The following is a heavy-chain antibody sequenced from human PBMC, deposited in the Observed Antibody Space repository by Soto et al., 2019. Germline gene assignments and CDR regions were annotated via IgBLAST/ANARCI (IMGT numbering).Heavy chain of an antibody. Sequence: SVKVSCKASGGTFSSYAISWLRQAPGQGLEWMGGIIPIFGTANYAQKFQGRVTITADKSTSTAYMELSSLRSEDTAVYYCAHGDVTYFFDYWGQGTLVTVSS. V-gene: IGHV1-69*06. CDR1: GGTFSSYA. J-gene: IGHJ4*02. D-gene: IGHD2-21*02. CDR3: AHGDVTYFFDY. CDR2: IIPIFGTA.